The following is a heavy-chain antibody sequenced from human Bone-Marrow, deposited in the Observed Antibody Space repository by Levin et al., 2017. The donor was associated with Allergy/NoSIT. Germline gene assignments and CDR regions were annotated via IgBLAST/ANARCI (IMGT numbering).Heavy chain of an antibody. CDR2: ISSNGAKM. V-gene: IGHV3-9*01. D-gene: IGHD3-10*01. Sequence: GGSLRLSCAASGFIFDDYAMHWVRQPPEKGLEWVSSISSNGAKMNYADSVKGRFPISRDNAENSLYLQRTSLRAEDPALYYGGKDNGYGSGSYYNVPDYWGQGALVTVSS. CDR1: GFIFDDYA. CDR3: GKDNGYGSGSYYNVPDY. J-gene: IGHJ4*02.